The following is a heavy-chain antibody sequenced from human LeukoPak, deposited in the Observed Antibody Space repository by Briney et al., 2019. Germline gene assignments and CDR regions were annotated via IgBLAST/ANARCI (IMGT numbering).Heavy chain of an antibody. Sequence: GASVKVSFKASGNTFTSYYIHWVRQAPGQGLEWMGWSNPNRGGTNYAQKSQGRVTMTTDTSISTAYMEVSRLRSDDTAVYYCARVRIGQQLDKYYYYAMDVWGQGTTVTVSS. CDR3: ARVRIGQQLDKYYYYAMDV. CDR2: SNPNRGGT. J-gene: IGHJ6*02. V-gene: IGHV1-2*02. CDR1: GNTFTSYY. D-gene: IGHD6-13*01.